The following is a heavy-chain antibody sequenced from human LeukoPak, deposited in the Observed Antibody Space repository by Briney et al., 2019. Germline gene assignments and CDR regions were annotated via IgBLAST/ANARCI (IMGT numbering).Heavy chain of an antibody. D-gene: IGHD6-13*01. V-gene: IGHV5-51*01. CDR2: IYPGDSDT. CDR1: GYSFTNYW. Sequence: GESLKISCKGSGYSFTNYWIGWVRQMPGKGLEWMGIIYPGDSDTRYSSSFQGQVTFSADKSNSTAYMQWSSLKASDTAIYYCARQKLSSHYMDVWGKGTTVTVSS. J-gene: IGHJ6*03. CDR3: ARQKLSSHYMDV.